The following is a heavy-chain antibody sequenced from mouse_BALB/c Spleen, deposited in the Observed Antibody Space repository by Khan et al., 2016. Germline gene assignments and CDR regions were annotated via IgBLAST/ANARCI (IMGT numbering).Heavy chain of an antibody. CDR3: AGSNWDLVDAMDY. J-gene: IGHJ4*01. Sequence: EVQLQESGPGLVKPSQSLSLTCTVTGYSITSDYAWNWIRQFPGNKLEWMGYISYSGSTSYNPSLKSRLSITRATSKNQSFLQLNSVTTEDTATDDCAGSNWDLVDAMDYGGQGTSGTVSS. CDR2: ISYSGST. D-gene: IGHD4-1*01. V-gene: IGHV3-2*02. CDR1: GYSITSDYA.